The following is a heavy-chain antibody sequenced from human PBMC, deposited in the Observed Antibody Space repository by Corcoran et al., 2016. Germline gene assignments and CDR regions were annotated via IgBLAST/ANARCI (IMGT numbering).Heavy chain of an antibody. CDR1: GYTFTSYA. V-gene: IGHV1-3*01. CDR2: INAGNGNT. CDR3: AGAHHFMTKVRGAPAHYDGMDV. D-gene: IGHD3-10*01. J-gene: IGHJ6*02. Sequence: QVQLVQSGAEVKKPGASVKVSCTASGYTFTSYAMHWVRQAPGQRLEWMGWINAGNGNTKYSPKFQGRVTITRGTSASTAYMELSSLRSEDTAVEYCAGAHHFMTKVRGAPAHYDGMDVWGQGTTVTVSS.